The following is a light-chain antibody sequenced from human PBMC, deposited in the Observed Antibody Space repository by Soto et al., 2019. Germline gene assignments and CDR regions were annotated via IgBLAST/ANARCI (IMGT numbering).Light chain of an antibody. J-gene: IGLJ2*01. CDR1: SSNIGSFYD. CDR2: GDN. CDR3: QSYDNSLNHVV. V-gene: IGLV1-40*01. Sequence: QSVLTQPPSVSGAPGQTVTIPCTGSSSNIGSFYDVNWYQQLPGTVPKLLIYGDNNRRSGVPDRFSGSKSATAASLAITGLLADDEADYYCQSYDNSLNHVVFGGGTKLTVL.